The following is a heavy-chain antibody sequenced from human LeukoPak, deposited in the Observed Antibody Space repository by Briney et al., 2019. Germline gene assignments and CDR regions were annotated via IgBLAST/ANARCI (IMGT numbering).Heavy chain of an antibody. Sequence: GGSLRLSCAASGFTFSSYWMHWVRQAPGKGLVWVSRINSDGSSTNYADSVKGRFTISRDNAKNTLYPQMNSLRAEDTAVYYCATSTYCSGGSCYSRTFQYWGQGTLVTVPS. V-gene: IGHV3-74*01. CDR2: INSDGSST. D-gene: IGHD2-15*01. CDR3: ATSTYCSGGSCYSRTFQY. J-gene: IGHJ4*02. CDR1: GFTFSSYW.